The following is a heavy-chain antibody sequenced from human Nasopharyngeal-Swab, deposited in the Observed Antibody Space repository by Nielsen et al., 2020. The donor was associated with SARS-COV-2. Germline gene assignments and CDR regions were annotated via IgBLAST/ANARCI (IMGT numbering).Heavy chain of an antibody. CDR1: GFTLSDYY. CDR3: ARDMSGYNNAYGVFYYYYAMDV. V-gene: IGHV3-11*01. J-gene: IGHJ6*02. CDR2: ISNSGSSI. D-gene: IGHD5-18*01. Sequence: GESLKISCATSGFTLSDYYMTWIRQAPGKGLEWISYISNSGSSIYYADSVRGRFTISRDNAKKSLYLQMNSLRAEDTAVYFCARDMSGYNNAYGVFYYYYAMDVWGQGTTVTVSS.